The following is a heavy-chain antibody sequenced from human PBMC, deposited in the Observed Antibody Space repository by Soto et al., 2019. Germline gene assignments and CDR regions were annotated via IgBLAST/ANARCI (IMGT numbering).Heavy chain of an antibody. CDR3: ARERYSGSSYFDY. CDR1: GFTFSSYW. J-gene: IGHJ4*02. D-gene: IGHD2-15*01. CDR2: IKQDGSEK. Sequence: RGSLRLSCAASGFTFSSYWMSWVRQAPGKGLEWVANIKQDGSEKYYVDSVKGRFTISRDNAKNSLYLQMNSLRAEDTAVYYCARERYSGSSYFDYWGQGTLVTVS. V-gene: IGHV3-7*01.